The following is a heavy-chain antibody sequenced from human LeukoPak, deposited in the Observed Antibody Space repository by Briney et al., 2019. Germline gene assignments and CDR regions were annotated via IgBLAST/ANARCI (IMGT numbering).Heavy chain of an antibody. CDR1: GGSFSGYY. V-gene: IGHV4-34*01. J-gene: IGHJ3*02. CDR2: INHSGST. Sequence: SETLCLTCAVYGGSFSGYYWSWIRQPPGKGLEWIGEINHSGSTNYNPSLKSRVTISVDTSKNQFSLKLSSVTAADTAVYYCARGLSYGSGSYYRAQAFDIWGQGTMVTVSS. D-gene: IGHD3-10*01. CDR3: ARGLSYGSGSYYRAQAFDI.